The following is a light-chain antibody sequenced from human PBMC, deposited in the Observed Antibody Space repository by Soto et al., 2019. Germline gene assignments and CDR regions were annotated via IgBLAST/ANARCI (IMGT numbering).Light chain of an antibody. CDR1: QSLLLSNGYNY. Sequence: DIVMTQSPLSLPVTPGEPASISCRSSQSLLLSNGYNYLDWYLQKPGQSPQLLIYLGSNRASGVPDRFSGRGSGTDFTLKISSVEAEDVGVYYCMQALQTPATFGQGTKVEIK. J-gene: IGKJ1*01. CDR2: LGS. V-gene: IGKV2-28*01. CDR3: MQALQTPAT.